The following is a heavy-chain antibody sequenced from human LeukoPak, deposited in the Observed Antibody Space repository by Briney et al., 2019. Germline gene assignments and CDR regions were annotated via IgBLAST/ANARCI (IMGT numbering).Heavy chain of an antibody. J-gene: IGHJ6*02. CDR1: GFTFSSYA. V-gene: IGHV3-48*03. D-gene: IGHD6-19*01. CDR3: ARDMSSGWHATTYGMDV. Sequence: PGGSLRLSCAASGFTFSSYAMNWVRQAPGKGLEWVSYISSSGSTIYYADSVKGRFTISRDNAKNSLYLQMNSLRAEDTAVYYCARDMSSGWHATTYGMDVWGQGTTVTVSS. CDR2: ISSSGSTI.